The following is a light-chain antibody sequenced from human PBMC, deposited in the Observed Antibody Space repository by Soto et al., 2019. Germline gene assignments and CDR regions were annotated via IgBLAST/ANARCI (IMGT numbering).Light chain of an antibody. V-gene: IGLV2-23*01. CDR3: CSFSGRSTPYV. CDR2: EGS. Sequence: QSALTQPASVSGSPGQSITISCTGTSSDVGSYNLVSWYQQHPGKAPKLMLYEGSKRPSGVSNRFSGSKSGNTDSLTISGLQAEDEADYYCCSFSGRSTPYVFGTGTKLTVL. CDR1: SSDVGSYNL. J-gene: IGLJ1*01.